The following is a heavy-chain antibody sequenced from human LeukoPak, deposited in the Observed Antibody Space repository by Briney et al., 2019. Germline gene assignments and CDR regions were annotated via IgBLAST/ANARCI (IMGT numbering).Heavy chain of an antibody. Sequence: SGGSLRLSCAASGFTFSSYAMHWVRQAPGKGLEWVAVISYDGSNKYYADSVKGRFTISRDNSKNTLYLQMNSLRAEDTAVYYCAREGGSSWSTGEYFQHWGQGTLVTVSS. V-gene: IGHV3-30-3*01. D-gene: IGHD6-13*01. CDR2: ISYDGSNK. CDR1: GFTFSSYA. J-gene: IGHJ1*01. CDR3: AREGGSSWSTGEYFQH.